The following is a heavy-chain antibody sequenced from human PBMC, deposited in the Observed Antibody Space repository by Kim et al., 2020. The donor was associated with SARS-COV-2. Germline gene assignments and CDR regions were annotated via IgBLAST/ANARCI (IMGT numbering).Heavy chain of an antibody. V-gene: IGHV3-66*04. D-gene: IGHD6-13*01. CDR3: ARLSPIAGAWHYDS. J-gene: IGHJ4*02. Sequence: ADSVKGRFTISRDNANNMVYLLMNTLRAEDTAVYYCARLSPIAGAWHYDSWGQGTLVTVSS.